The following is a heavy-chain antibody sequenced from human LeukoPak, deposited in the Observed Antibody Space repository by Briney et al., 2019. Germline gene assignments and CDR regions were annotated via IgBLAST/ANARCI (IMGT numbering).Heavy chain of an antibody. CDR3: ARARRLNSRGYCSSTSCYAGSGLDY. J-gene: IGHJ4*02. D-gene: IGHD2-2*01. V-gene: IGHV4-34*01. CDR1: GGSFSGYY. Sequence: PSETLSLTCAVYGGSFSGYYWSWIRQPPGKGLEWTGEINHSGSTNYNPSLKSRVTISVDTSKNQFSLKLSSVTAADTAVYYCARARRLNSRGYCSSTSCYAGSGLDYWGQGTLVTVSS. CDR2: INHSGST.